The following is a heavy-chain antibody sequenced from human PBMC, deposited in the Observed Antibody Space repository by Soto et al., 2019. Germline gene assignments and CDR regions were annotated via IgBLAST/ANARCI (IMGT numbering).Heavy chain of an antibody. D-gene: IGHD2-15*01. CDR3: GKVLVGATGHTDSDS. CDR2: IDYNGVT. CDR1: GGSIYRSGYY. Sequence: SETLSLTCTVSGGSIYRSGYYWGWIRQPPGRGLEWIGNIDYNGVTYSNPSLKSRVTISRDTSKNQFSLKLTSVTAADTALYYCGKVLVGATGHTDSDSWGPGTLVTVS. J-gene: IGHJ4*02. V-gene: IGHV4-39*01.